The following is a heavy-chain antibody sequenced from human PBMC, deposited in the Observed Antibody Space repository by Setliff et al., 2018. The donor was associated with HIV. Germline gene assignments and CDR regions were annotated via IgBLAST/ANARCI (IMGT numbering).Heavy chain of an antibody. D-gene: IGHD3-3*01. Sequence: PGESLKISCKTSGYRFTNYWIGWVRQMPGKGLEWMGIIYPGDMNIKYSPSFQDQVTISADRFRSTAYLQWSSLKASDSAIYYCARHFGISYRSPFDPWGQGTLVTVSS. CDR2: IYPGDMNI. CDR3: ARHFGISYRSPFDP. CDR1: GYRFTNYW. V-gene: IGHV5-51*01. J-gene: IGHJ5*02.